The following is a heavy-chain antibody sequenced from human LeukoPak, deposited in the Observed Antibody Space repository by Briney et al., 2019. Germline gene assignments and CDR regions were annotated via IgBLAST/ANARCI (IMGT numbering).Heavy chain of an antibody. CDR2: IIPIFGTA. CDR3: ARTKWLQLRLGFDY. CDR1: GNMFITYG. Sequence: SVKVSCKAPGNMFITYGISWVRQAPGQGLEWMGGIIPIFGTANYAQKFQGRVTITADESTSTAYMELSSLRSEDTAVYYCARTKWLQLRLGFDYWGQGTLVTVSS. V-gene: IGHV1-69*13. D-gene: IGHD5-24*01. J-gene: IGHJ4*02.